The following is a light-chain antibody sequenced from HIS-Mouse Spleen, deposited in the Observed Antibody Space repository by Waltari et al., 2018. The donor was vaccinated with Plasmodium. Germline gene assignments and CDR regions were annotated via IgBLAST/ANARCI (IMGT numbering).Light chain of an antibody. J-gene: IGKJ1*01. CDR3: QQSYSTWT. V-gene: IGKV1-39*01. CDR2: AAS. Sequence: DIQMTQSPSSLSASVGDRVTITCRASHSISSYLNWYQQKPGKAPNLLIYAASSLQSGVPSRVSGSGSGTDFTLTISSLQPEDFATYYCQQSYSTWTFGQGTKVEIK. CDR1: HSISSY.